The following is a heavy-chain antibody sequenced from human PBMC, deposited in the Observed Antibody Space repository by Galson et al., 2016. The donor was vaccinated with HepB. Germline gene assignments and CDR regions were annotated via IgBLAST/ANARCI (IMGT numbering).Heavy chain of an antibody. CDR2: INVNGETT. J-gene: IGHJ4*02. CDR3: SGGTAWHHFNF. CDR1: GFSISSYA. D-gene: IGHD1-26*01. Sequence: SLRLSCAASGFSISSYAMRWVRQAPGKGLEWVSSINVNGETTYYADSVKGRFTISRDNSKNPRYLQMSSLRVEDAAIYFCSGGTAWHHFNFWGQGSLVIVSS. V-gene: IGHV3-23*01.